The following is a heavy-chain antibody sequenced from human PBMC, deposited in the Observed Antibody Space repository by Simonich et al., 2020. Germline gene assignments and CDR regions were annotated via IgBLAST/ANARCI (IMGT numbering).Heavy chain of an antibody. D-gene: IGHD6-6*01. CDR2: IKPQGCEK. Sequence: EVQLGESGGGLVQPGGVLRLSCADSGFTVSSYWMSWVRQAPGKGPVGLPNIKPQGCEKYYLYAMKGRCTISRNTAKNSLYLQMNSLRAEDTAVYYCAREYSSSSDPYWYFDLWGRGTLVTVSS. J-gene: IGHJ2*01. V-gene: IGHV3-7*01. CDR1: GFTVSSYW. CDR3: AREYSSSSDPYWYFDL.